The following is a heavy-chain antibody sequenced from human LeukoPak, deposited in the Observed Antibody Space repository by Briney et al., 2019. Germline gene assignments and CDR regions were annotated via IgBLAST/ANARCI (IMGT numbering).Heavy chain of an antibody. D-gene: IGHD6-19*01. V-gene: IGHV4-4*07. CDR1: GGSMSSYY. Sequence: SETLSLTCTVSGGSMSSYYWSWVRQPAGKGLEWIGRIYTSGSTNYNPSLKSRVTMSVDTSKNQFSLKLSSVTAADTAVYYYARVGWGIAVAGSLGDYYYYYMDVWGKGTTVTVSS. CDR3: ARVGWGIAVAGSLGDYYYYYMDV. CDR2: IYTSGST. J-gene: IGHJ6*03.